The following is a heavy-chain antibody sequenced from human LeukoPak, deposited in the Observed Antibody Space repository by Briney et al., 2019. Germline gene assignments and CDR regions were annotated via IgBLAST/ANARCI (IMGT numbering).Heavy chain of an antibody. D-gene: IGHD2-8*01. Sequence: GSLRLSCAASGFSLRSSEMNWVRQAPGRGPEWVAHINSADNVEYYTDSVRGRFTMSRDNAKDLLYLQMNSLRDEDTAVYYCARDTVNGPFVISLDLWGQGVLVTVSS. CDR2: INSADNVE. V-gene: IGHV3-48*03. CDR3: ARDTVNGPFVISLDL. J-gene: IGHJ5*02. CDR1: GFSLRSSE.